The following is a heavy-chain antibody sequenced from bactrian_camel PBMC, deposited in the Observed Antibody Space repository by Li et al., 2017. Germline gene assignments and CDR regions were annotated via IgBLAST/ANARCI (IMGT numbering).Heavy chain of an antibody. J-gene: IGHJ4*01. CDR1: GFTFDESD. Sequence: HVQLVESGGGSVQAGGSLRLSCTASGFTFDESDMGWFRQAPGKERESVARIGSGGTIFYAGSVKGRFTISQDTSKNTLYLEMNSLDVSDTAVYYCGAGRYCSLSYITIWGQGTQVTVS. V-gene: IGHV3S55*01. CDR3: GAGRYCSLSYITI. CDR2: IGSGGTI. D-gene: IGHD6*01.